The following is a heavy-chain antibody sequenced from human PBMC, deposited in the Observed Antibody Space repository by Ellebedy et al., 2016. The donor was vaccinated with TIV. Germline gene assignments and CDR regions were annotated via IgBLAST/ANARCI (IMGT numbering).Heavy chain of an antibody. J-gene: IGHJ3*02. V-gene: IGHV1-69*13. CDR1: GGTFSSYA. CDR2: IIPIFGTA. D-gene: IGHD6-13*01. CDR3: ARGCVLPSPYSSSWCAFDI. Sequence: AASVKVSCKASGGTFSSYAISWVRQAPGQGLEWMGGIIPIFGTANYAQKFKGRVTITADESTSTAYMELSSLRSEDTAVYYCARGCVLPSPYSSSWCAFDIWGQGTMVTVSS.